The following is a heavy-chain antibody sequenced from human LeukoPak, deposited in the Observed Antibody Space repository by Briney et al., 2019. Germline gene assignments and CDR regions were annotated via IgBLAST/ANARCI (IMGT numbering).Heavy chain of an antibody. D-gene: IGHD3-9*01. V-gene: IGHV3-21*01. CDR3: ARGYYDILTGYYLGAFDI. CDR1: GFTFSSYS. J-gene: IGHJ3*02. Sequence: GGSLRVSCAASGFTFSSYSMNWVRQAPGKGLEWVSSISSSSSYIYYADSVKGRFTISRDNAKNSLYLQMNSLRAEDTAVYYCARGYYDILTGYYLGAFDIWGQGTMVTVSS. CDR2: ISSSSSYI.